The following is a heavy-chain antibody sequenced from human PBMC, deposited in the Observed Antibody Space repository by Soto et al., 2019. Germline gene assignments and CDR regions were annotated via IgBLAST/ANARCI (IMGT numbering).Heavy chain of an antibody. CDR1: GGTFSSYA. Sequence: QVQLVQSGAEVKKPGSSVKVSCKASGGTFSSYAISWVRQAPGQGLEWMGGIIPIFGTANYAQKFQGRVTITADESTSTAYMELSSLRSEDTAVYYCARDIGDHTSRWTDAFDIWGQGTMVTVSS. V-gene: IGHV1-69*01. J-gene: IGHJ3*02. CDR2: IIPIFGTA. CDR3: ARDIGDHTSRWTDAFDI. D-gene: IGHD6-13*01.